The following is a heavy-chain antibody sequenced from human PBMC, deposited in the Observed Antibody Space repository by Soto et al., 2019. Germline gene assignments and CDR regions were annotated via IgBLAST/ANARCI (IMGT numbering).Heavy chain of an antibody. CDR2: IDPSDSYT. V-gene: IGHV5-10-1*01. Sequence: GESLKISCKGSGYSFTSYWITWVCQMPGKGLEWMGRIDPSDSYTNYSPSFQGHVTLSADKSISTAYLQWSSLKASDTAMYYCAKHTAVLEYYFDYWGQGTLVTVSS. CDR1: GYSFTSYW. J-gene: IGHJ4*02. CDR3: AKHTAVLEYYFDY. D-gene: IGHD3-10*01.